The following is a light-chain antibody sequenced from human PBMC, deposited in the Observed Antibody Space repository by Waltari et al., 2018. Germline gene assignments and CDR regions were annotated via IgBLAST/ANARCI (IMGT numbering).Light chain of an antibody. CDR1: KLGDPY. J-gene: IGLJ2*01. V-gene: IGLV3-1*01. CDR2: QDS. Sequence: SYELTQPPSVSVSPGQTASITCPGDKLGDPYACWYQQKPGQFPVLVIYQDSKRPSGIPERFSGSNSGNTATLTISGTQAMDEADYYCQAWDSSTAHVVFGGGTKLTVL. CDR3: QAWDSSTAHVV.